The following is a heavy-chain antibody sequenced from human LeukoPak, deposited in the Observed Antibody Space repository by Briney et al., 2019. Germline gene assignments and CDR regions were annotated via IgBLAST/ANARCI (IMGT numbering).Heavy chain of an antibody. CDR2: ISGSGGST. CDR1: GFTFSSYA. CDR3: TREGCGATSCYTNDY. D-gene: IGHD2-2*02. J-gene: IGHJ4*02. V-gene: IGHV3-23*01. Sequence: GGSLRLSCAASGFTFSSYAMSWVRQAPGKGLEWVSAISGSGGSTYYADSVKGRFTISRDNSKNTLYLQMNSLRAEDTAVYYCTREGCGATSCYTNDYWGQGTLVTVSS.